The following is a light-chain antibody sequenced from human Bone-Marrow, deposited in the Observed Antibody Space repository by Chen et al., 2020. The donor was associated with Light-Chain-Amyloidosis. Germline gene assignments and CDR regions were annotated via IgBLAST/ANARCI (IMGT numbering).Light chain of an antibody. Sequence: SYVLTQPSSVSVAPGQTVTIACGGNNIGSTSVHWYQQTPGQAPLLVVYDDSDRPSGIPERFAGSNSGNTATLTSSRVEAGDEADYYCQVWDRSSDRPVFGGGTKLTVL. CDR3: QVWDRSSDRPV. CDR2: DDS. CDR1: NIGSTS. J-gene: IGLJ3*02. V-gene: IGLV3-21*02.